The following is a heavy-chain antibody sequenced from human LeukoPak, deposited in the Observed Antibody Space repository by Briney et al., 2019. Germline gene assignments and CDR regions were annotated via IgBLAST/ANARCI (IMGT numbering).Heavy chain of an antibody. V-gene: IGHV4-59*08. J-gene: IGHJ4*02. CDR2: LYYSGST. Sequence: SETLSLTCTVSGGSMSSYFWSWMRQPPGKGLEWIGYLYYSGSTNYNPSLKSRVTISVDTSKNQFSLKLSSVTAADTAVYYCARLAPGSGYFDYWGQGTLVTVSS. CDR3: ARLAPGSGYFDY. D-gene: IGHD6-19*01. CDR1: GGSMSSYF.